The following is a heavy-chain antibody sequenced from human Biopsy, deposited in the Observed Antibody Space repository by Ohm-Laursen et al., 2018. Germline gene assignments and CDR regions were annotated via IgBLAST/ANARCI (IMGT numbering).Heavy chain of an antibody. CDR2: IFYSGIT. CDR3: ASVAGPRTDYYYSNMDV. V-gene: IGHV4-39*01. D-gene: IGHD2-2*01. Sequence: SDTLSLTCTVSGGSVSSNVAYWAWIRQPPGKGLESIGSIFYSGITYYNPSLQSRVTMSVDTSKNQFSLNLTSVTAADTAVYYCASVAGPRTDYYYSNMDVWGRGTTVTVSS. J-gene: IGHJ6*02. CDR1: GGSVSSNVAY.